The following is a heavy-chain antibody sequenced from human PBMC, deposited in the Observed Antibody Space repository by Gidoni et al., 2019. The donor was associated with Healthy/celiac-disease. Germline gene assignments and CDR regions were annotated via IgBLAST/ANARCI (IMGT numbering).Heavy chain of an antibody. CDR2: IYYSGST. CDR3: ARGVNYYDSSGYSDY. V-gene: IGHV4-39*07. J-gene: IGHJ4*02. Sequence: QLQLQESGPGLVTPSEHLSLTCTVPGRSISSSSYYWGWIRQPPGKGLEWIGSIYYSGSTYYNPSLKSRVTISVDTSKNQFSLKLSSVTAADTAVYYCARGVNYYDSSGYSDYWGQGTLVTVSS. D-gene: IGHD3-22*01. CDR1: GRSISSSSYY.